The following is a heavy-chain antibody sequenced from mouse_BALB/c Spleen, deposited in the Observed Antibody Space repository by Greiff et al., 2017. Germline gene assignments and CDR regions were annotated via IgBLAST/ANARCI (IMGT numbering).Heavy chain of an antibody. J-gene: IGHJ2*01. Sequence: EVQLQESGAELVKPGASVKLSCTASGFNIKDTYMHWVKQRPEQGLEWIGRIDPANGNTKYDPKFQGKATITADTSSNTAYLQLSSLTSEDTAVYYCARVEGYPYYFDYWGQGTTLTVSS. V-gene: IGHV14-3*02. CDR2: IDPANGNT. D-gene: IGHD2-3*01. CDR1: GFNIKDTY. CDR3: ARVEGYPYYFDY.